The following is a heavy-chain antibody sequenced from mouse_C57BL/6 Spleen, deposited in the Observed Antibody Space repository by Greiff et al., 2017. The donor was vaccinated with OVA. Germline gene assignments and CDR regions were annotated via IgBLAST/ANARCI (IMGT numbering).Heavy chain of an antibody. CDR1: GYTFTSYW. Sequence: VQLQQPGAELVKPGASVKLSCKASGYTFTSYWMQWVKQRPGQGLEWIGEIDPSDSYTNYNRKFKGKATLTVDTSSSTAYMQLSSLTSEDSAVYYCARSGSNYARWFAYWGQGTLVTVSA. D-gene: IGHD2-5*01. CDR2: IDPSDSYT. V-gene: IGHV1-50*01. J-gene: IGHJ3*01. CDR3: ARSGSNYARWFAY.